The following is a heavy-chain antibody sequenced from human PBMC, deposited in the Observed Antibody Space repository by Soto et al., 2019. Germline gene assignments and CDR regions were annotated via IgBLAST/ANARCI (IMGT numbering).Heavy chain of an antibody. V-gene: IGHV3-23*01. J-gene: IGHJ4*02. Sequence: GGSLRLSCEASGFTLRNYAMTWIRQAPGKGLEWDSLISANDVGTYYAESVKTRFTISTDQSRNTVYLQMDSLRADDTAIYYCAKAKNDYNWDNRPPFDYWGQGTLVT. CDR1: GFTLRNYA. D-gene: IGHD1-20*01. CDR2: ISANDVGT. CDR3: AKAKNDYNWDNRPPFDY.